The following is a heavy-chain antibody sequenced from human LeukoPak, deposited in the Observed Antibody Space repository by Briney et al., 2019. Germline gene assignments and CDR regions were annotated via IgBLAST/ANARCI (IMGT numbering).Heavy chain of an antibody. CDR1: GFIFSSYV. V-gene: IGHV3-23*01. J-gene: IGHJ4*02. Sequence: GGSLRLSCEASGFIFSSYVMGWVRQAPGKGLEWVSSISVGGGDTFIADSVKGRFTISRDNAKTSIYLQMNILRADDTALYYCARDRQLGIGTNCYSHWGQGTPVTVSP. CDR2: ISVGGGDT. CDR3: ARDRQLGIGTNCYSH. D-gene: IGHD2-15*01.